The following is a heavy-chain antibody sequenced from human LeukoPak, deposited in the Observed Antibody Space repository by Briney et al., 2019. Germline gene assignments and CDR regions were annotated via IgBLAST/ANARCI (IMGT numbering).Heavy chain of an antibody. CDR2: IYHSGST. V-gene: IGHV4-30-2*01. CDR3: ARDPDPYCTGTSCYAIDY. D-gene: IGHD2-2*01. J-gene: IGHJ4*02. CDR1: GGSISSGGYS. Sequence: SQTLSLTCAVSGGSISSGGYSWSWIRQPPGKGLEWIGYIYHSGSTYYNPSLKSRVTISVDRSKNQFSLKLTSVTAADTAVYYCARDPDPYCTGTSCYAIDYWGQGTLVTVSS.